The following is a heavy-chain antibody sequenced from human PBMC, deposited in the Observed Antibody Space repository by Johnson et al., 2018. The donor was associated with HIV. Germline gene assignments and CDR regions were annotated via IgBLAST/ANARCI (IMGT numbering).Heavy chain of an antibody. V-gene: IGHV3-30*18. Sequence: QEKLVESGGGVVQPGRSLRLSCAASGFTFSSYGMHWVRQAPGKGLVWVAVISYDGSNKYYADSVKGRFPISRYNSKKTLYMQMNSLRAEDTAVYYCAKERTAMVTPFDAWGQGTRVTVSS. D-gene: IGHD5-18*01. J-gene: IGHJ3*01. CDR3: AKERTAMVTPFDA. CDR2: ISYDGSNK. CDR1: GFTFSSYG.